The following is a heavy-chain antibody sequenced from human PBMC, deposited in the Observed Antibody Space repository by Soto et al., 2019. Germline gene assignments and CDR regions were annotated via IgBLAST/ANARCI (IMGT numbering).Heavy chain of an antibody. J-gene: IGHJ4*02. CDR3: AKDMGTVAQYYFDY. D-gene: IGHD6-19*01. V-gene: IGHV3-9*01. Sequence: GGSLRLSCAASGFTFDDYAMHWVRQAPGKGLEWVSGISWNSGSIGYADSVKGRFTISRDNAKNSLYLQMNSLRAEDTALYYWAKDMGTVAQYYFDYWGQGTLVTVSS. CDR1: GFTFDDYA. CDR2: ISWNSGSI.